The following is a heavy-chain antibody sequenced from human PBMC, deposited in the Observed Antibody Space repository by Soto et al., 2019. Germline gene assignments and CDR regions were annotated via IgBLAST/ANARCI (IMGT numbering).Heavy chain of an antibody. D-gene: IGHD3-9*01. V-gene: IGHV3-23*01. J-gene: IGHJ4*02. CDR1: GVTFRSYA. CDR2: ISGSGGST. Sequence: GGSQRLSCAASGVTFRSYAMSWVRQAPGKGLEWVSAISGSGGSTYYADSVKGRFTISRDNSKNTLYLQMNSLRAEDTAVYYCAKDSLRYFDWLLYDWGQGTLVTVSS. CDR3: AKDSLRYFDWLLYD.